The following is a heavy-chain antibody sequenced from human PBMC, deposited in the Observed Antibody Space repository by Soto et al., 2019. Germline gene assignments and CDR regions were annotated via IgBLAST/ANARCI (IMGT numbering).Heavy chain of an antibody. D-gene: IGHD2-8*02. V-gene: IGHV3-30*18. CDR3: AKQISPDCTCVTCYALYFYYAMAV. CDR1: GLPFSDYG. J-gene: IGHJ6*02. Sequence: QVQMVESGGGGVQPGRSLRLSCAASGLPFSDYGIHWVRQAPGKGLEWVSVISSDGSNEYYADSAKGRFTISREKSMNTVSRQKKRLTTEDSASYYCAKQISPDCTCVTCYALYFYYAMAVLGQGTTVTVSS. CDR2: ISSDGSNE.